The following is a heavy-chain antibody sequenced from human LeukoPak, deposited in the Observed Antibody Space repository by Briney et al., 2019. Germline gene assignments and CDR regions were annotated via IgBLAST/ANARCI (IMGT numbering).Heavy chain of an antibody. Sequence: SVKVSCKASGGTFSSYAISWVRQAPGQGLEWMGGIITIFGTANYAQKFQGRVTITTDESTSTAYMELSSLRSEDTAVYYCARQWSGYLYYFDYWGQGTLVTVSS. D-gene: IGHD3-3*01. V-gene: IGHV1-69*05. CDR3: ARQWSGYLYYFDY. J-gene: IGHJ4*02. CDR1: GGTFSSYA. CDR2: IITIFGTA.